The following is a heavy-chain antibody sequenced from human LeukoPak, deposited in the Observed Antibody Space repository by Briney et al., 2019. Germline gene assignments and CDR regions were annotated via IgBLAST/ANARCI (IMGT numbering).Heavy chain of an antibody. CDR1: GFTFSSHA. J-gene: IGHJ4*02. Sequence: GGSLRLSCAASGFTFSSHAMSWVRQAPGKGLEWVSAISGSDDSTYYASSVKGRSTISRDNSKNTLYLQMNSLRAEDTAVYYCAKEPYDSSGYYDYWGQGTLVTVSS. CDR3: AKEPYDSSGYYDY. D-gene: IGHD3-22*01. V-gene: IGHV3-23*01. CDR2: ISGSDDST.